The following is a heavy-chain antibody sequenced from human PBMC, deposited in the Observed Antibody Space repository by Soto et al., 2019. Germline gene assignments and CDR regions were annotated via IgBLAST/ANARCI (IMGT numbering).Heavy chain of an antibody. CDR3: ARMYSSSWYWDY. Sequence: GGSLRLSCAACGFTFSSYGMHWVRQAPGKGLEWVAVISYDGSNKYYADSVKGRFTISRDNSKNTLYLQMNSLRAEDTSVYYCARMYSSSWYWDYWGQGTLVTVSS. CDR1: GFTFSSYG. D-gene: IGHD6-13*01. J-gene: IGHJ4*02. V-gene: IGHV3-30*03. CDR2: ISYDGSNK.